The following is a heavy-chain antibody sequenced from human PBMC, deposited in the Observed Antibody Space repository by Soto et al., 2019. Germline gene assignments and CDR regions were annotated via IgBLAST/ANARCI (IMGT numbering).Heavy chain of an antibody. V-gene: IGHV1-69*01. J-gene: IGHJ4*02. CDR3: AASSAIAAAGYFKF. Sequence: QVQLVQSGAEVKEPGSSVKVSCKASGDLFNNHAFNWVRQAPGQGLEWMGRISPLFSTTNYAQKFQGRVTIGADELTTIVYLEVNNLESDYTAMYYCAASSAIAAAGYFKFWGQGTLVTVS. CDR1: GDLFNNHA. CDR2: ISPLFSTT. D-gene: IGHD6-13*01.